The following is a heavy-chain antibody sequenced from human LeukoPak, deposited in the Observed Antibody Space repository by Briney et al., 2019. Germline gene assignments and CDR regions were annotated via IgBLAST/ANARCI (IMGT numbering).Heavy chain of an antibody. Sequence: GESLKISCTGSQYIFTSYWIGWVRQMPGKGLGWMGIIIPDDSDTRYTPSFQGQVTFSADKSISTAYLQWSSLKASDTAMYYCARQENYHDSGSYYNSPYFFDYWGQGTLLTVSS. D-gene: IGHD3-10*01. CDR2: IIPDDSDT. CDR3: ARQENYHDSGSYYNSPYFFDY. J-gene: IGHJ4*02. V-gene: IGHV5-51*01. CDR1: QYIFTSYW.